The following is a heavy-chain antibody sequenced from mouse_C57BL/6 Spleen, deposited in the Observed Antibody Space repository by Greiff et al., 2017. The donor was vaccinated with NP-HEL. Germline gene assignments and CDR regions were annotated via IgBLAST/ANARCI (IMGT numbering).Heavy chain of an antibody. V-gene: IGHV1-69*01. J-gene: IGHJ4*01. Sequence: VQLQQPGAELVMPGASVKLSCKASGYTFTSYWMHWVKQRPGQGLEWIGEIDPSDSYTNYNQKFKGKSTLTVDKSSSTAYMKLSSLKSEDSAVYYCARSPLGRGAMDYWGQGTSVTVSS. CDR2: IDPSDSYT. CDR1: GYTFTSYW. D-gene: IGHD4-1*01. CDR3: ARSPLGRGAMDY.